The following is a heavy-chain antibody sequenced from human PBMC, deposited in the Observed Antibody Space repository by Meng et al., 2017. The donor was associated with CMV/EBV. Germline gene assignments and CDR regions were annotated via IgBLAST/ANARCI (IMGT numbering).Heavy chain of an antibody. Sequence: SETLSLTCTVSGGSVSSGSYYWSWIWQPPGKGLEWIGYIYYSGSTNYNPSLKSRVTISVDTSKNQFSLKLSSVTAADTAVYYCARWARSSSRFDYWGQGTLVTVSS. V-gene: IGHV4-61*01. J-gene: IGHJ4*02. CDR1: GGSVSSGSYY. CDR3: ARWARSSSRFDY. CDR2: IYYSGST. D-gene: IGHD6-13*01.